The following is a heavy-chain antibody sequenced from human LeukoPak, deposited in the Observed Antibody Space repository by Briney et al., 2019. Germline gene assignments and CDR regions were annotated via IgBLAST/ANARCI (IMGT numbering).Heavy chain of an antibody. J-gene: IGHJ3*02. CDR1: GLTVSSNY. Sequence: GGSLRLSCAASGLTVSSNYMSWVRQAPGKGLEWVSVIYSGGSTYYADSVKGRFTISRDNSKNTLYLQMNSLRAEDTAVYYCARESPELLWFGEQIHSNAFDIWGQGTMVTVSS. D-gene: IGHD3-10*01. V-gene: IGHV3-53*01. CDR2: IYSGGST. CDR3: ARESPELLWFGEQIHSNAFDI.